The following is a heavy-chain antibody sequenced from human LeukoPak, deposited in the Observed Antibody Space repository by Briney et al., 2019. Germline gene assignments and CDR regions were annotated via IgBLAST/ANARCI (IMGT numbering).Heavy chain of an antibody. D-gene: IGHD4-17*01. V-gene: IGHV4-34*01. CDR1: GGSFSGYY. Sequence: PSETLSLTCAVYGGSFSGYYWSWIRQPPGKGLEWIGEINHSGSTNYNPSLKSRVTISEDTSKNQFSLKLSSVTAADTAVYYCAREYYGDYRYWGQGTLVTVSS. CDR3: AREYYGDYRY. J-gene: IGHJ4*02. CDR2: INHSGST.